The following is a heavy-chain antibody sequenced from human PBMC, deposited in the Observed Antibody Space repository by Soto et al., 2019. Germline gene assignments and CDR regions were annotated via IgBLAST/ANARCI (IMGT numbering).Heavy chain of an antibody. D-gene: IGHD6-13*01. CDR2: ISYDGSNK. V-gene: IGHV3-30*18. CDR1: GFTFSSYG. J-gene: IGHJ6*03. CDR3: AKDGIAAAGTSYYYYYYMDV. Sequence: QVQLVESGGGVVQPGRSLRLSCAASGFTFSSYGMHWVRQAPGKGLEWVAVISYDGSNKYYADSVKGRFTISRDNSNNTLYLQMNSLRAEDTAVYYCAKDGIAAAGTSYYYYYYMDVWGKGTTVTVSS.